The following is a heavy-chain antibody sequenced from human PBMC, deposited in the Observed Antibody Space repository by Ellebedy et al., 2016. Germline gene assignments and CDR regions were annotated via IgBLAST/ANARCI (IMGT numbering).Heavy chain of an antibody. CDR3: ARTGVTNWFDP. J-gene: IGHJ5*02. D-gene: IGHD2-21*02. CDR2: ISAYNGNT. V-gene: IGHV1-18*01. CDR1: GYTFTSYD. Sequence: ASVKVSXXASGYTFTSYDINWVRQAPGQGLEWMGWISAYNGNTNYAQKLQGRVTITADESTSTAYMELSSLRSEDTAVYYCARTGVTNWFDPWGQGTLVTVSS.